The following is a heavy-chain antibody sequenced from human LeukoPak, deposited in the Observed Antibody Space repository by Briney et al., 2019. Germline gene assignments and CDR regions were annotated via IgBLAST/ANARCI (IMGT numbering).Heavy chain of an antibody. CDR2: INSDGSST. V-gene: IGHV3-74*01. CDR1: GFTFSSYW. CDR3: AREFHTWNAVPCDY. Sequence: GGSLRLSCAAAGFTFSSYWMSWVRQAPGKGLVWVSRINSDGSSTSYADSVKGRFTISRDNAKNTLYLQMNSLSAEDTAVYYCAREFHTWNAVPCDYWGQGTLVTVSS. J-gene: IGHJ4*02. D-gene: IGHD1-20*01.